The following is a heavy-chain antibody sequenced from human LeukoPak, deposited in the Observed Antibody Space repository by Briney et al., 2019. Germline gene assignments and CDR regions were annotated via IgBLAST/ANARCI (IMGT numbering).Heavy chain of an antibody. CDR2: ISWNSGSI. J-gene: IGHJ4*02. CDR3: AKDSPSGYSYGYD. D-gene: IGHD5-18*01. V-gene: IGHV3-9*01. Sequence: GRSLRLSCAASGFTFDDYAMHWVRQAPGKGLEWVSGISWNSGSIGYADSVKGRFTISRDNAKNSLYLQMNSLRAEDTALYYCAKDSPSGYSYGYDWGQGTLVTVSS. CDR1: GFTFDDYA.